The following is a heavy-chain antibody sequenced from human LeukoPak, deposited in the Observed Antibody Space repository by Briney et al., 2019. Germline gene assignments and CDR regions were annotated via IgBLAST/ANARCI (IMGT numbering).Heavy chain of an antibody. CDR2: VNSDGSST. V-gene: IGHV3-74*01. CDR3: ARGRYYGMDV. CDR1: GFTLTSYW. J-gene: IGHJ6*02. Sequence: GGSLRLSCAASGFTLTSYWMHWVRHARGKGVVWVSRVNSDGSSTTYGDSVKGRFNISRENAKNTVYVQMNSERAEDRAVYYCARGRYYGMDVWVRGATVTVSS.